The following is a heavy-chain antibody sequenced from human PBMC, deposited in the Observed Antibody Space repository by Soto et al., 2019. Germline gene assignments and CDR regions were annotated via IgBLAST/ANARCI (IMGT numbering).Heavy chain of an antibody. J-gene: IGHJ4*02. Sequence: ASVKVSCKASGYTFTDSHIHRVRQASGQGLEWLGWINPRSGDTNYPQKFQGRITMTRDTAVSTAYMELTNLTSDDTAVYYCERDPPRFFTSSPEGAGLWGQGTLVTVSS. CDR1: GYTFTDSH. D-gene: IGHD6-6*01. V-gene: IGHV1-2*02. CDR2: INPRSGDT. CDR3: ERDPPRFFTSSPEGAGL.